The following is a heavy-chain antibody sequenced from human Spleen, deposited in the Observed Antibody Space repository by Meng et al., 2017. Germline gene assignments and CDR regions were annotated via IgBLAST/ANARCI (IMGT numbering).Heavy chain of an antibody. D-gene: IGHD4-17*01. V-gene: IGHV4-59*01. J-gene: IGHJ4*02. Sequence: SETLSLTCSVSGGSIGSNYWSWSRQPPGKGLEWIGYIHYSGSTNYSPSLKSRVTISRDSSKNQFSLKVDSLTAADTAVYYCARGGDYAMDSCGQGIL. CDR1: GGSIGSNY. CDR3: ARGGDYAMDS. CDR2: IHYSGST.